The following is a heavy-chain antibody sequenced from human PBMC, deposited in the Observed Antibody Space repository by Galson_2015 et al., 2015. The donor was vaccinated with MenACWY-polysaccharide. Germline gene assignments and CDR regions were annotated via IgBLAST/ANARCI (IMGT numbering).Heavy chain of an antibody. J-gene: IGHJ4*02. CDR1: GLTFSSSA. CDR2: ISGRGSNT. D-gene: IGHD3-10*01. V-gene: IGHV3-23*01. CDR3: ARDSGYSVDY. Sequence: SLRLSCAASGLTFSSSAMSWVRQAPGKGLEWVSEISGRGSNTYYADSVKGRFTISRDNAKNTLYLQMNSLRAEDTAVYYCARDSGYSVDYWGRGTLVIVSS.